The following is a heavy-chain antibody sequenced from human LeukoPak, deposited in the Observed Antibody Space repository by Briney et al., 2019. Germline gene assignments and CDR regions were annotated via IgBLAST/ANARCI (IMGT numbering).Heavy chain of an antibody. D-gene: IGHD3-22*01. CDR3: ARVRPSSGYYYFDY. V-gene: IGHV4-4*02. CDR2: IYHSGST. CDR1: GGSISSSNW. J-gene: IGHJ4*02. Sequence: PSETLPLTCAVSGGSISSSNWWSWVRQPPGKGLEWIGEIYHSGSTNYNPSLKSRVTISVDTSKNQFSLKLSSVTAADTAVYYCARVRPSSGYYYFDYWGQGTLVTVSS.